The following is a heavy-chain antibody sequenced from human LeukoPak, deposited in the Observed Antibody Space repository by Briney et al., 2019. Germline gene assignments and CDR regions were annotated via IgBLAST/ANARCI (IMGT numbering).Heavy chain of an antibody. CDR2: ISYDGSNK. Sequence: GGSLRLSCAASGFTFSSYGMHWVRQAPGKGLEWVAVISYDGSNKYYADSVKGRFTISRDNSKNTLYLQMNSLRAEDTAVYYCAKGGLGLRNYYYYGMDVWGQGTTVTVSS. CDR3: AKGGLGLRNYYYYGMDV. V-gene: IGHV3-30*18. CDR1: GFTFSSYG. J-gene: IGHJ6*02. D-gene: IGHD5-12*01.